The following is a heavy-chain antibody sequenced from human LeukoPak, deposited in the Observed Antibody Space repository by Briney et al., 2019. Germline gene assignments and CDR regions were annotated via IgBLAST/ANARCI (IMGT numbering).Heavy chain of an antibody. J-gene: IGHJ5*02. CDR2: ISGSGGST. V-gene: IGHV3-23*01. D-gene: IGHD3-22*01. CDR3: AKDPEIVVVITGWFDP. Sequence: GGSLRLSCAASGFTFSSYAMSWVRQAPGKGLEWVSAISGSGGSTYYADSVKGWFTISRDNSKNTLYLQMNSLRAEDTAVYYCAKDPEIVVVITGWFDPWGQGTLVTVSS. CDR1: GFTFSSYA.